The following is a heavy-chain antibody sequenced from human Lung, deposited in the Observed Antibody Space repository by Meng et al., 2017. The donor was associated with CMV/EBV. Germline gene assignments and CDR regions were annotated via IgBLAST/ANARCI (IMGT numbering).Heavy chain of an antibody. J-gene: IGHJ4*02. V-gene: IGHV2-5*01. Sequence: SSGVGVGWSRQPPGKALEWLSLIYWNDDKRYSPFLKSRLTITKDTSKNQVVLTMTNMDLVDTATYYCAHRDSITGTSGSLGEYYFDYWGQGTLVTVSS. D-gene: IGHD1-7*01. CDR3: AHRDSITGTSGSLGEYYFDY. CDR2: IYWNDDK. CDR1: SSGVG.